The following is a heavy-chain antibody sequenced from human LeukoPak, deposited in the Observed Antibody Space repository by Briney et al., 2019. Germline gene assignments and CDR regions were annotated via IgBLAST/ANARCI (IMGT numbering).Heavy chain of an antibody. V-gene: IGHV1-2*02. D-gene: IGHD3-10*01. Sequence: ASVKVSCKASGYTFTGYHMHWVRQAPGQGLEWMGWINPNSGGTNYAQKFQGRVTMTRDTSISTAYMELSRLRSDDTAVYYCARALGRYGSGSQMHDWGQGTLVTVSS. CDR2: INPNSGGT. CDR1: GYTFTGYH. CDR3: ARALGRYGSGSQMHD. J-gene: IGHJ4*02.